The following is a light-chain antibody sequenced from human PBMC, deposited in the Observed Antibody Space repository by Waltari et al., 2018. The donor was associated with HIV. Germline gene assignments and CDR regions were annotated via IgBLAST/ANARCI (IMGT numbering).Light chain of an antibody. J-gene: IGLJ1*01. CDR2: DLN. Sequence: QPPLTQSRSVSGSPGQSITISCTGTSNDVGAYNYVSWYQQHPGRAPKLLIFDLNRRPSGVPDRFSGSKSGTPASLTISGLQAEDEADYYCCSSAGRYTFVFGTGTKVTVL. V-gene: IGLV2-11*01. CDR3: CSSAGRYTFV. CDR1: SNDVGAYNY.